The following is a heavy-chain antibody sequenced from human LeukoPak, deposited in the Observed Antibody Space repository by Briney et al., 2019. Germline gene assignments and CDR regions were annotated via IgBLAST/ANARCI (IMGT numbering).Heavy chain of an antibody. J-gene: IGHJ4*02. V-gene: IGHV3-53*01. CDR2: IYSGGST. CDR3: ARGTDDYVWGSYRN. CDR1: GFTVSSNY. Sequence: GGSLRLSCAASGFTVSSNYMSWVRQAPGKGLEWVSVIYSGGSTYYADSVKGRFTISRDNSKNTLYLQMNSLRAEDTAVYYCARGTDDYVWGSYRNWGQGTLVTVSS. D-gene: IGHD3-16*02.